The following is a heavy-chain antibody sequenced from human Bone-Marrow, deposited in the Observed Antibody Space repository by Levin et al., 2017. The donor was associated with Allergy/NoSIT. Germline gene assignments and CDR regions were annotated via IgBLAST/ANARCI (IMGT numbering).Heavy chain of an antibody. V-gene: IGHV3-21*01. D-gene: IGHD4-17*01. CDR1: GFTFDNYG. J-gene: IGHJ3*01. CDR3: ARGLGDYDAFDS. Sequence: GGSLRLSCPASGFTFDNYGMNWVRQAPGRGPEWVSSISGGGSYTFYADSVKGRFTISRDNAAKSLSLQMDNLRVEDTAVYYCARGLGDYDAFDSWGQGTRVIVSS. CDR2: ISGGGSYT.